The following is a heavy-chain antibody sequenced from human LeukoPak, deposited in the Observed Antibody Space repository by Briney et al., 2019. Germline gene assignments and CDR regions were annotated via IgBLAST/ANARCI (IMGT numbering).Heavy chain of an antibody. Sequence: ASETLSLTCTVSGGSISSYYWSWIRQPPGKGLEWIGYIYYSGSTNYNPSLKSRVTISVDTSKNQFSLKLSSVTAADTAVYYCASLRDGYTRYDYWGQGTLVTVSS. CDR3: ASLRDGYTRYDY. CDR2: IYYSGST. D-gene: IGHD5-24*01. V-gene: IGHV4-59*01. J-gene: IGHJ4*02. CDR1: GGSISSYY.